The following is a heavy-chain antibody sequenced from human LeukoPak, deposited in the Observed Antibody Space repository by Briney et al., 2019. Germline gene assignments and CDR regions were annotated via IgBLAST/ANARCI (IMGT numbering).Heavy chain of an antibody. CDR2: IRYDGSNK. CDR3: AKDDGVSITGSD. CDR1: GFTFSSYG. D-gene: IGHD1-20*01. Sequence: GGSLRLSCAASGFTFSSYGMHWVRQAPGKGLEWVAFIRYDGSNKYYADSVKGRFTISRDNSKNTLYLQMNSLRAEDTAVYYCAKDDGVSITGSDWGQGTLVTVSS. V-gene: IGHV3-30*02. J-gene: IGHJ4*02.